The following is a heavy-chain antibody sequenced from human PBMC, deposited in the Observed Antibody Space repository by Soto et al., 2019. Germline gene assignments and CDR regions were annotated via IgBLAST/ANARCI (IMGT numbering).Heavy chain of an antibody. D-gene: IGHD5-18*01. J-gene: IGHJ4*02. CDR3: ASRDVDTTMVGRDY. V-gene: IGHV4-31*03. CDR2: TYYSGTT. CDR1: GGSISSGGYY. Sequence: QVQLQEPGPGLVKPSQTLSLTCTVSGGSISSGGYYWYWIRQHSGKGLEWIGFTYYSGTTYYNPSLKSRVTISVDTSKNQFSLKLRSVTAADTAVYYCASRDVDTTMVGRDYWGQGTLVTVSS.